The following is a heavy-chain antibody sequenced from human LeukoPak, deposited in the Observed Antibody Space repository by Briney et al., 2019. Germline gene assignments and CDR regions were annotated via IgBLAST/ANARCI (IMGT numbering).Heavy chain of an antibody. Sequence: AGGSLRLSCAASGFIFDDYGMHWVRQAPGKGLEWVSGISWNSGSVAYADSVRGRFTISRDNAKNSLYLQMNSLRAEDMALYYCVKDMWAMGNDAFDVWGQGTMVTVSS. CDR2: ISWNSGSV. CDR3: VKDMWAMGNDAFDV. D-gene: IGHD7-27*01. J-gene: IGHJ3*01. CDR1: GFIFDDYG. V-gene: IGHV3-9*03.